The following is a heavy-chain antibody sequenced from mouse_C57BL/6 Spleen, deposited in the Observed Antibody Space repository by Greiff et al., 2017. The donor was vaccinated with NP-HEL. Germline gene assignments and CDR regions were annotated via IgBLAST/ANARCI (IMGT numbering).Heavy chain of an antibody. CDR1: GYTFTDYT. CDR3: ARGTYYGIDYFDY. J-gene: IGHJ2*01. Sequence: VQLQESDAELVKPGASVKISCKVSGYTFTDYTIHWMKQRPEQGLEWIGYIYPRDGSTKYNEKFKGKATLTADKSSSTAYMQLNSLTSEDSAVYFCARGTYYGIDYFDYWGQGTTLTVSS. CDR2: IYPRDGST. D-gene: IGHD2-10*01. V-gene: IGHV1-78*01.